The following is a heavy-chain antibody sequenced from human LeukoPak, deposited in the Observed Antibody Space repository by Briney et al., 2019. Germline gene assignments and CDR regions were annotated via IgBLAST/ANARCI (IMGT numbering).Heavy chain of an antibody. CDR1: GFTFSSYS. Sequence: GGSLRLSCAASGFTFSSYSMNWVRQAPGKGLEWVSSIIISSSYIYYADSVKGRFTISRDNAKNSLYLQMHSLRAEDTAVYYCARARGVPSWFDPWGQGTLVTVSS. CDR3: ARARGVPSWFDP. D-gene: IGHD3-10*01. J-gene: IGHJ5*02. V-gene: IGHV3-21*01. CDR2: IIISSSYI.